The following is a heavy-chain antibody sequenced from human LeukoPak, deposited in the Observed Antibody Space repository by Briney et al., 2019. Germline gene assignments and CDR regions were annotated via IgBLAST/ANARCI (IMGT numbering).Heavy chain of an antibody. D-gene: IGHD5-18*01. CDR3: ATLGGYSYGYNY. CDR1: CGSISRSSYY. Sequence: SETLSLTCTVSCGSISRSSYYWGWIRQPPGKGLKGIESIYDSGGTYYNPSLKSRVTISVDTSKNQFSLKLSSVTAADTAVYYCATLGGYSYGYNYWGQGTLVTVSS. V-gene: IGHV4-39*01. CDR2: IYDSGGT. J-gene: IGHJ4*02.